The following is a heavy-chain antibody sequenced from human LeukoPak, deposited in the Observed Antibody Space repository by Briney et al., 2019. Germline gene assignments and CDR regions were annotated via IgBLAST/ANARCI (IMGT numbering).Heavy chain of an antibody. Sequence: ASVKVSCKASGYTFTSYGISWVRQAPGQGLEWMGWISADNGNTNYAQKLQGRVTMTRNTSISTAYMELSSLRSEDTAVYYCARAPTANWFDPWGQGTLVTVSS. J-gene: IGHJ5*02. CDR3: ARAPTANWFDP. D-gene: IGHD5-18*01. V-gene: IGHV1-18*01. CDR1: GYTFTSYG. CDR2: ISADNGNT.